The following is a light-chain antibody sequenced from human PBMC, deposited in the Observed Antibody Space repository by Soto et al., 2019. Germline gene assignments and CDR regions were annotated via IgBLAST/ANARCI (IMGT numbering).Light chain of an antibody. V-gene: IGKV3-15*01. CDR2: DAS. J-gene: IGKJ4*01. Sequence: ELVMTQSQATLSVSPGERVSLSGRASQSIYDTLAWYQQKPGQTPRLLIYDASTRATGISGSFSRSGSGTEFTLTLSSLQSEDFAVYYCQQYNRWPLTCGGGTKVDI. CDR1: QSIYDT. CDR3: QQYNRWPLT.